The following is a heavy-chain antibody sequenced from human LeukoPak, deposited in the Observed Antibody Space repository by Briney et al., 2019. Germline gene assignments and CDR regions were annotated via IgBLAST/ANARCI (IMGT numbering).Heavy chain of an antibody. Sequence: GGSLRFSCAASGFTFSSFWMHWVRQAPGKGLVWLSRTDYDGTTTAYADSVKGRFTISRDNAKNTLFLQLNSLRVEDTAVYFCVRSRWGDFDHWGQGNLVTVSS. CDR3: VRSRWGDFDH. CDR1: GFTFSSFW. D-gene: IGHD3-16*01. V-gene: IGHV3-74*01. J-gene: IGHJ4*02. CDR2: TDYDGTTT.